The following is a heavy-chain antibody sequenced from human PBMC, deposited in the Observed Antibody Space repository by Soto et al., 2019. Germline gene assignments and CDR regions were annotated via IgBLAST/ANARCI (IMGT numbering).Heavy chain of an antibody. V-gene: IGHV3-23*01. CDR2: ISGSGGST. CDR3: AKPDCSSTSCSTHFDY. Sequence: GVLQRLCSAASEFNIIGFARSLVRKTPGKGLEWVSAISGSGGSTYYADSVKGRFTISRDNSKNTLYLQMNSLRAEDTAVYYCAKPDCSSTSCSTHFDYWGQGTLVTVSS. CDR1: EFNIIGFA. D-gene: IGHD2-2*01. J-gene: IGHJ4*02.